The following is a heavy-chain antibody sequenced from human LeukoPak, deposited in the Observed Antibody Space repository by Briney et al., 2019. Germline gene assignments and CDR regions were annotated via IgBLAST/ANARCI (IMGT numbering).Heavy chain of an antibody. J-gene: IGHJ4*02. CDR1: GGSISSSSYY. Sequence: SETLSLTCTVSGGSISSSSYYWGWIRQPPGKGLEWIGSIYHSGSTYYNPSLKSRVTIPVDTSKNQFSLKLSSVTAADTAVYYCARGRQLDFFDYWGQGTLVTVSS. CDR2: IYHSGST. V-gene: IGHV4-39*07. CDR3: ARGRQLDFFDY. D-gene: IGHD6-6*01.